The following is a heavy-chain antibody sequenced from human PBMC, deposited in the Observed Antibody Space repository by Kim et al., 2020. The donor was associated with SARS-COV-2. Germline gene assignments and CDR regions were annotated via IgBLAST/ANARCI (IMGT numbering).Heavy chain of an antibody. CDR1: GFTFSSYG. V-gene: IGHV3-30*03. Sequence: GGSLRLSCAASGFTFSSYGMHWVRQAPGKGLEWVAVISYDGSNKYYADSVKGRFTISRDNSKNTLYLQMNSLRAEDTAVYYCATPRGYYGSGSYYNAQLDYWGPGTLGTVSS. CDR2: ISYDGSNK. CDR3: ATPRGYYGSGSYYNAQLDY. J-gene: IGHJ4*02. D-gene: IGHD3-10*01.